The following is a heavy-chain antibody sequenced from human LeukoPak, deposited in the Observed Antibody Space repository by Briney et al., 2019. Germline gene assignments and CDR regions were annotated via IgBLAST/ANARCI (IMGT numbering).Heavy chain of an antibody. CDR3: ARLTFGATEAY. V-gene: IGHV3-30-3*01. D-gene: IGHD1-26*01. CDR2: ISHDGSNK. CDR1: GFIFSNYD. Sequence: GGSLRLSCAASGFIFSNYDMHWVRQAPGKGLQWVAVISHDGSNKDYADSVKGRFTISRDNAKNSLYLQMNSLRDEDTAVYYCARLTFGATEAYWGQGALVTVSS. J-gene: IGHJ4*02.